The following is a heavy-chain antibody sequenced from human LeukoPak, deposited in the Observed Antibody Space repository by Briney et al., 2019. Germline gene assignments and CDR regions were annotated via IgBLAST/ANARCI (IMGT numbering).Heavy chain of an antibody. CDR3: ASTTDILGYCSSTSCAFDY. CDR2: IWYDGSNK. CDR1: GFTFSSYG. V-gene: IGHV3-33*01. Sequence: AGRSLRLSCAASGFTFSSYGMHWVRQAPGKGLEWVAVIWYDGSNKYYADSVKGRFTISRDNSKSTLYLQMNSLRAEDTAVYYCASTTDILGYCSSTSCAFDYWGQGTLVTVSS. J-gene: IGHJ4*02. D-gene: IGHD2-2*01.